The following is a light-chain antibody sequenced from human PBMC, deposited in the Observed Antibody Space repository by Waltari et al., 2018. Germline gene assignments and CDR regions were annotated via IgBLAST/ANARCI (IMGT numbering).Light chain of an antibody. Sequence: EIVLTQSPATLSLSPGERATLSCRASQSVSRSLAWYQHKPGQAPRLLIYEASNRATGIPARFSGSGSGTDFTLTISSLEPEDFAIYYCQQRSNGPPVTFGQGTRLEIK. J-gene: IGKJ5*01. CDR3: QQRSNGPPVT. V-gene: IGKV3-11*01. CDR1: QSVSRS. CDR2: EAS.